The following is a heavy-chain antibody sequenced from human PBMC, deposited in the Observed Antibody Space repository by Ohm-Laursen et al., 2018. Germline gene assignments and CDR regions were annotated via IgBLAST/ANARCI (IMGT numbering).Heavy chain of an antibody. CDR2: VYYSGST. Sequence: GTLSLTCTVSGASINSHHWSFIRQPPGKGLEWIAFVYYSGSTNYNPSLKSRVTMSVDTSKNQLSLKVNSVTAADTAVYYCARDLGFAAPMDVWGQGTTVTVSS. CDR3: ARDLGFAAPMDV. CDR1: GASINSHH. V-gene: IGHV4-59*11. D-gene: IGHD7-27*01. J-gene: IGHJ6*02.